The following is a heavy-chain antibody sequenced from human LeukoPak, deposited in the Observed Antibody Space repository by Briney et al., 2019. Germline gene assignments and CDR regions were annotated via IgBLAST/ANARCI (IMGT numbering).Heavy chain of an antibody. CDR1: GGTFSSYA. J-gene: IGHJ4*02. CDR3: ARGHPRGYSYGYLGY. Sequence: ASVKVSCKASGGTFSSYAISWVRQAPGQGLEWMGGIIPIFGTANYAQKFQGRVTITADESTSTAYMELSSLRSEDTAVYYCARGHPRGYSYGYLGYWGQGTLVTVSS. CDR2: IIPIFGTA. V-gene: IGHV1-69*13. D-gene: IGHD5-18*01.